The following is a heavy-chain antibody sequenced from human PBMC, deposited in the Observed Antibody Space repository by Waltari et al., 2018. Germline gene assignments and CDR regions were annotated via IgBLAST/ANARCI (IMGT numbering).Heavy chain of an antibody. CDR1: GLSIRGYT. V-gene: IGHV1-69*12. J-gene: IGHJ4*02. Sequence: QVQLAQSGAEVKSPGSSVTISCKASGLSIRGYTSSWVRQAHGQGLEWMGGFIPLSGSQIYTQKFQGRLTISADGSTRTTVMELRNLRYEDTAVYFCARGYRYDSSERFYLDHWGQGTPVIVSS. D-gene: IGHD3-22*01. CDR3: ARGYRYDSSERFYLDH. CDR2: FIPLSGSQ.